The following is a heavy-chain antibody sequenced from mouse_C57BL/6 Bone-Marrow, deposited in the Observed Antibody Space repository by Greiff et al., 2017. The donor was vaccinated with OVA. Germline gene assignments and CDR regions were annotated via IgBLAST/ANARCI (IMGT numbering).Heavy chain of an antibody. J-gene: IGHJ3*01. V-gene: IGHV1-55*01. D-gene: IGHD1-3*01. CDR2: IYPGSGST. Sequence: QVQLQQPGAELVKPGASVKMSCKASGYTFTSYWITWVKQRPGQGLEWIGDIYPGSGSTNYNEKFKSKATLTVDTSSSTAYMQLSSLTSEDSAVYYCTRGGPNWYVEAYWGQGTLVTVSA. CDR3: TRGGPNWYVEAY. CDR1: GYTFTSYW.